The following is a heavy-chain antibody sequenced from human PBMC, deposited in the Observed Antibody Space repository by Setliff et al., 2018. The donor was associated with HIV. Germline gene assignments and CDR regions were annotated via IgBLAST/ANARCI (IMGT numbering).Heavy chain of an antibody. J-gene: IGHJ4*02. Sequence: PSETLSLTCTVSGGSINSYYWSWIRQPPGKGLEWIGYIYTSGGTNYNPSLKSRVTISVDTSKNQFSLKLNSVTAADTAVYYCARATRTIFGVVYFDYWGQGTLVTVSS. CDR3: ARATRTIFGVVYFDY. V-gene: IGHV4-4*09. D-gene: IGHD3-3*01. CDR2: IYTSGGT. CDR1: GGSINSYY.